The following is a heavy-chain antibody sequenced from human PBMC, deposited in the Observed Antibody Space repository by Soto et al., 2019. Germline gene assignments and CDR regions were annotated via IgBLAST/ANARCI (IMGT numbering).Heavy chain of an antibody. J-gene: IGHJ6*02. D-gene: IGHD3-10*01. CDR3: ARYGSGSYPTGYYYGMDV. CDR2: INAGNGNT. V-gene: IGHV1-3*01. Sequence: QVQLVQSGAEVKKPGASVKVSCKASGYTFTSYAMHWVRQAPGQRLEWMGWINAGNGNTKYSQKIQGRVTITRDTSASTAYMELSSLRSEDKAVYYCARYGSGSYPTGYYYGMDVWGQGTTVTVSS. CDR1: GYTFTSYA.